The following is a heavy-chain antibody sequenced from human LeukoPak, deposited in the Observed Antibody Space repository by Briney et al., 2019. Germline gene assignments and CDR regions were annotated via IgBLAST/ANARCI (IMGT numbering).Heavy chain of an antibody. J-gene: IGHJ4*02. V-gene: IGHV4-4*07. CDR3: ARGTYDYVWGSYRRLFDY. CDR2: IYTSGNI. Sequence: SETLSLTCTVSGGSISNYYWSWIRQPAGKGLEWIGRIYTSGNINYNPSLKSRVTMSVDTSKNQFSLKLSSVTAADTAVYYCARGTYDYVWGSYRRLFDYWGQGTLVTVSS. CDR1: GGSISNYY. D-gene: IGHD3-16*02.